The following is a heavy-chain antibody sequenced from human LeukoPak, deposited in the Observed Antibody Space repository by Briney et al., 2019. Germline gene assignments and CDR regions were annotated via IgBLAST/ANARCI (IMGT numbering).Heavy chain of an antibody. CDR3: AKGAGGSYGLYYFDY. J-gene: IGHJ4*02. CDR2: IIASGGST. V-gene: IGHV3-23*01. Sequence: GGSLRLSCAASGFPFSSYAMSWVRHAPGKGLEWVSSIIASGGSTYYADSVRGRFTISRDNSKNTVYLQMNTLRAEDTAVYYCAKGAGGSYGLYYFDYWGQGTLVTVSS. D-gene: IGHD3-10*01. CDR1: GFPFSSYA.